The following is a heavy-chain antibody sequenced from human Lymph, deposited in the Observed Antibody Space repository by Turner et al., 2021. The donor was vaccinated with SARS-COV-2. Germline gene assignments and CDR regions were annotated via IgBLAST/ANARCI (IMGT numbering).Heavy chain of an antibody. V-gene: IGHV3-9*01. Sequence: ELQLVEPGGGLLQPGRSLRLSCAASGFTFDDYAMHWVRQAPGKGLEWVSGIKWSGGSIAYADSVKGRFTISRDNPKNSLYLQMNSLRAEDTAFYYCAKDLAGTYYSSFDYWGQGTLVTVSS. D-gene: IGHD1-26*01. J-gene: IGHJ4*02. CDR3: AKDLAGTYYSSFDY. CDR2: IKWSGGSI. CDR1: GFTFDDYA.